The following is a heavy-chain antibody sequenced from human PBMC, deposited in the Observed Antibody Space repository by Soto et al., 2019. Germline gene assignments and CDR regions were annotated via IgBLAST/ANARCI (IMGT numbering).Heavy chain of an antibody. CDR1: GGTFSSYA. Sequence: ASVKVSCKASGGTFSSYAISWVRQAPGQGLEWMGGIIPIFGTANYAQKFQGRVTITADESASTAYMELSSLRSEDTAVYYCASGEFGITMIVVVRGEPRTIKRWAFDIWGQGTMVTVSS. J-gene: IGHJ3*02. CDR2: IIPIFGTA. D-gene: IGHD3-22*01. CDR3: ASGEFGITMIVVVRGEPRTIKRWAFDI. V-gene: IGHV1-69*13.